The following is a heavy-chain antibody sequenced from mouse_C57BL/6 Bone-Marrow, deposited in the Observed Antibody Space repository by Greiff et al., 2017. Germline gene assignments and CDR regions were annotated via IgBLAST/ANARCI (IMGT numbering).Heavy chain of an antibody. Sequence: QVQLQQSGAELVRPGASVKLSCKASGYTFTDYYINWVKQRPGQGLEWIARIYPGSGNTYYNEKFKGKATLTAEKSSSTAYMQLSSLTSEDSAVYFCARGDDGYYDAMDYWGQGTSVTVSS. CDR2: IYPGSGNT. J-gene: IGHJ4*01. CDR1: GYTFTDYY. CDR3: ARGDDGYYDAMDY. V-gene: IGHV1-76*01. D-gene: IGHD2-3*01.